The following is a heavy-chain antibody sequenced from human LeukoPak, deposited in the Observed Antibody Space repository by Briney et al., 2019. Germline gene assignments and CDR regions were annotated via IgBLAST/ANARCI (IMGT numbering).Heavy chain of an antibody. V-gene: IGHV4-34*01. D-gene: IGHD3-22*01. CDR1: GGSFSVYY. J-gene: IGHJ6*03. Sequence: PSETLSLTCAVYGGSFSVYYWSWIRQPPGKGLEWIGEINHSGSTNYNSSLKSRVTISVDTSKNQFSLKLSSVTAADTAVYYCARGRYYYDSSGSPRDYYYMDVWGKGTTVTVSS. CDR3: ARGRYYYDSSGSPRDYYYMDV. CDR2: INHSGST.